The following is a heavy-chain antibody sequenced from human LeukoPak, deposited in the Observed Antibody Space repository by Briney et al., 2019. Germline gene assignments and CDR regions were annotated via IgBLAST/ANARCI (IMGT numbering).Heavy chain of an antibody. V-gene: IGHV4-59*01. J-gene: IGHJ4*02. CDR3: ARGVYIAAAQYGY. D-gene: IGHD6-13*01. CDR2: IYYSGTT. Sequence: SETLSLTCTVCGGSISIYYWSWIRQPPGKGLEWIGYIYYSGTTNYNPSLKSRVTISVDTSKNQFSLKLSSVTAADTAVYYCARGVYIAAAQYGYWGQGTLVSVSS. CDR1: GGSISIYY.